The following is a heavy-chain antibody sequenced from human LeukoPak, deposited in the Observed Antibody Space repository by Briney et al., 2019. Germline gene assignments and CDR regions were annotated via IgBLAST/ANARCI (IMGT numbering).Heavy chain of an antibody. CDR3: AREVYYYGSGSSYDY. V-gene: IGHV3-30-3*01. J-gene: IGHJ4*02. Sequence: QPGGSLRLSCAASGFTFSSYAMHWVRQAPGKGLEWVAVISYDGSNKYYADSVKGRFTISRDNSKNTLYLQMNSLRAEDTAVYYCAREVYYYGSGSSYDYWGQGTLVTVSS. CDR2: ISYDGSNK. D-gene: IGHD3-10*01. CDR1: GFTFSSYA.